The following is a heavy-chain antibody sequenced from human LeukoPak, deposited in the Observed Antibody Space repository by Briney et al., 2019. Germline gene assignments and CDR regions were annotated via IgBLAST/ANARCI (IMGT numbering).Heavy chain of an antibody. J-gene: IGHJ4*02. Sequence: ASVKVSCKASGYTFTSYYMHWVPQAPGQGLEWMGIINPTGGSTNYAQKFQGRVTMTRDTSTSTVYMELSSLRSEDTAVYYCARGSSGSYYHTRDRDYFDYWGQGTLVTVSS. V-gene: IGHV1-46*01. D-gene: IGHD1-26*01. CDR3: ARGSSGSYYHTRDRDYFDY. CDR1: GYTFTSYY. CDR2: INPTGGST.